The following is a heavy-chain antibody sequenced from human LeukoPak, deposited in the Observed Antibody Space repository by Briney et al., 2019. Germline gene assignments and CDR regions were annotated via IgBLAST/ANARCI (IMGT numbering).Heavy chain of an antibody. V-gene: IGHV3-23*01. Sequence: PGGSPRLSCAASGFTFSSYAMSGVRQAPGKGLEWVSAISGSGGSTYYADSVKGRFTISRDNSKNTLYLQMNSLRAEDTAVYYCAKSQQLPYYFDYWGQGTLVTVSS. CDR1: GFTFSSYA. J-gene: IGHJ4*02. CDR2: ISGSGGST. D-gene: IGHD6-13*01. CDR3: AKSQQLPYYFDY.